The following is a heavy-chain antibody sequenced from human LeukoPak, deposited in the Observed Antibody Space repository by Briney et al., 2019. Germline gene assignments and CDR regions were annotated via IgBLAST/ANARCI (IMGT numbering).Heavy chain of an antibody. CDR3: ARSRGHNYGYVDY. Sequence: GGSLRLSCTASGFTFGDYAMTWVRQAPGKGLEWVGFIRRNSYGGTTEYAASVKGNFIISRDGSKNIAYLQMNSLKTEDTAVYYCARSRGHNYGYVDYWGQGSLVTVSS. V-gene: IGHV3-49*04. CDR2: IRRNSYGGTT. D-gene: IGHD5-18*01. J-gene: IGHJ4*02. CDR1: GFTFGDYA.